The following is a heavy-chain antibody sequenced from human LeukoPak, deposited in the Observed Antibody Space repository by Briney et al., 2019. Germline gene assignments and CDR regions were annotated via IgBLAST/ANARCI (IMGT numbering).Heavy chain of an antibody. CDR3: ASKRSSSSWYEWFDP. J-gene: IGHJ5*02. Sequence: ASVKVSCKASGYTFTSYYMHWVRQAPGQGLEWMGIINPSGGSTSYAQKFRGRVTMTRDTSISTAYMELSRLRSDDTAVYYCASKRSSSSWYEWFDPWGQGTLVTVSS. D-gene: IGHD6-13*01. CDR1: GYTFTSYY. CDR2: INPSGGST. V-gene: IGHV1-46*01.